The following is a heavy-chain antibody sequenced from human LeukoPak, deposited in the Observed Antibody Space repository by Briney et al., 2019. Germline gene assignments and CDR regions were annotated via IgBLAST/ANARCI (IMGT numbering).Heavy chain of an antibody. D-gene: IGHD7-27*01. Sequence: ASVKISCKASGYTFTNYYMHWVRQAPGQVLELMGFINPSGGGTFYAQKFQGRVTMTRDTSTCAAYMGLSSLRSEDTAVFYCARGSGDYWGQGTLVTVSS. V-gene: IGHV1-46*01. J-gene: IGHJ4*02. CDR1: GYTFTNYY. CDR3: ARGSGDY. CDR2: INPSGGGT.